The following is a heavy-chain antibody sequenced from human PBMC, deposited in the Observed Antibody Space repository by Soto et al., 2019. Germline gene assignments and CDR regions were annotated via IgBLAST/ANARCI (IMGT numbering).Heavy chain of an antibody. J-gene: IGHJ6*02. CDR2: INHSGST. CDR3: ARGKDIVVVVAATQGYYGMDV. V-gene: IGHV4-34*01. D-gene: IGHD2-15*01. Sequence: SSETLSLTCAVYGGSFSGYYWSWIRQPPGKGLEWIGEINHSGSTNYNPSLKSRVTISVDTSKNQFSLKLSSVTAADTAVYYCARGKDIVVVVAATQGYYGMDVWGQGTTVTVSS. CDR1: GGSFSGYY.